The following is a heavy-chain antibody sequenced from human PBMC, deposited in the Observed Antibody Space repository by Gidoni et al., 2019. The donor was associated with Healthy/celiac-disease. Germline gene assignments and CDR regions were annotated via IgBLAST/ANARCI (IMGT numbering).Heavy chain of an antibody. CDR2: INPNSGGT. CDR3: VQMVHDILTGYYIQGAFDI. Sequence: QLVQSGAEVKKPGASVKVSCKASGYTFTGYYMHWVRQAPGQGLEWMGWINPNSGGTNYAQKFQGRVTMTRDTSISTAYMELSRLRSDDTAVYYCVQMVHDILTGYYIQGAFDIWGQGTMVTVSS. V-gene: IGHV1-2*02. D-gene: IGHD3-9*01. J-gene: IGHJ3*02. CDR1: GYTFTGYY.